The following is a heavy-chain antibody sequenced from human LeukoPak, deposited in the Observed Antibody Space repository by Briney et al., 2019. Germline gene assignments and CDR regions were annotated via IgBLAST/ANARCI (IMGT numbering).Heavy chain of an antibody. CDR2: ISGSGGST. J-gene: IGHJ4*02. D-gene: IGHD5-12*01. CDR3: AKPQSSEWLRLGGVDY. Sequence: GGSLRLSCAASGFTFSSYAMSWVRQAPGKGLEWVSAISGSGGSTYYADSVKGRFTISRDNSKNMLYLQMNSLRAEDTAVYYCAKPQSSEWLRLGGVDYWGQGTLVTVSS. V-gene: IGHV3-23*01. CDR1: GFTFSSYA.